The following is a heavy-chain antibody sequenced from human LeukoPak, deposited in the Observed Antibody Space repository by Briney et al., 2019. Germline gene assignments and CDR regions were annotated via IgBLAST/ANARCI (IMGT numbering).Heavy chain of an antibody. D-gene: IGHD3-22*01. Sequence: EASVKVPCKVSGGTFSSYAISWVRQAPGQGLEWMGGIIPIFGTANYAQKFQGRVTITADESTSTAYMELSSLRSEDTAVYYCARAGDYYDSSGYSDYWGQGTLVTVSS. CDR2: IIPIFGTA. CDR3: ARAGDYYDSSGYSDY. J-gene: IGHJ4*02. CDR1: GGTFSSYA. V-gene: IGHV1-69*13.